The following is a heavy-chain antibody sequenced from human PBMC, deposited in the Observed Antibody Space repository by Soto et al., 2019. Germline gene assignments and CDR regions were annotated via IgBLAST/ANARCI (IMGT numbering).Heavy chain of an antibody. CDR3: ATHRGPLKAMDV. CDR2: INWNGGST. CDR1: GFTFDDYG. Sequence: PGGSLRLSCAASGFTFDDYGMSWVRQAPGKGLEWVSGINWNGGSTGYADSVKGRFTISRDNAKNSLYLQMNSLRAEDTALYHCATHRGPLKAMDVWGKGTTVTVSS. V-gene: IGHV3-20*01. J-gene: IGHJ6*04.